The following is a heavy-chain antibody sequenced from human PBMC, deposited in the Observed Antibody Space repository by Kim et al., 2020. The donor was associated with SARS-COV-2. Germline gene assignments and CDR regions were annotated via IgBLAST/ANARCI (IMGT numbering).Heavy chain of an antibody. CDR1: GFTFSSYW. J-gene: IGHJ3*02. CDR3: ARGSSGSYPRAFDI. Sequence: GGSLRLSCAASGFTFSSYWMHWVRQAPGKGLVWVSRINSDGSSTTYADSVKGRFTISRDNAKNTLYLQMNSLRAEDTDVYYCARGSSGSYPRAFDIWGQGTMVTVSS. V-gene: IGHV3-74*01. D-gene: IGHD1-26*01. CDR2: INSDGSST.